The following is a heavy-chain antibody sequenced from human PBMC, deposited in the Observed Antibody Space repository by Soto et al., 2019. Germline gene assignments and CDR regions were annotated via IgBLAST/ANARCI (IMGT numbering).Heavy chain of an antibody. Sequence: VQLLESGGTLVQPGGSLRVSCAASVSTFNSYDMSWVRQAPGKGLEWVSTITRGDGTTYYADSVKGRFTNSRDNSKNTVYLQMNSLRAEDTAVYYCATVTWSGDYRLWGQGTLVTVSS. V-gene: IGHV3-23*01. D-gene: IGHD3-10*01. CDR2: ITRGDGTT. CDR3: ATVTWSGDYRL. CDR1: VSTFNSYD. J-gene: IGHJ4*02.